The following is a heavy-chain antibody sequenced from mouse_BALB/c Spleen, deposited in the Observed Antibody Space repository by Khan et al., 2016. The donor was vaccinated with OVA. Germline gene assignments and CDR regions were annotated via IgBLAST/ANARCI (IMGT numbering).Heavy chain of an antibody. CDR2: IDPFNGST. J-gene: IGHJ3*01. D-gene: IGHD1-1*01. Sequence: VQLQQSGPELMKPGASVKISCKASGNSFTSYYIHWVKQSHGKSLEWIGYIDPFNGSTNYNQKLKGTATLTVDKSSSTAYMHLSSLTSEDSAVYYCARHGSSSWFAYWGQGTLVTVSA. CDR1: GNSFTSYY. CDR3: ARHGSSSWFAY. V-gene: IGHV1S135*01.